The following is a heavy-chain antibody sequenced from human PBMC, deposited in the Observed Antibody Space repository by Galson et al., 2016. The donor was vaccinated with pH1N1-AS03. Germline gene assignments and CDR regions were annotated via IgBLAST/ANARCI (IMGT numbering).Heavy chain of an antibody. D-gene: IGHD2-2*01. CDR2: IYFSGTT. Sequence: ETLSLTCTVSGASISTSNYFWGWIRQPPGKGLEWIGSIYFSGTTYYNPSLKSRVTISVDTSKNQFSLKLSSVTAADTAVYYCARHDKLCSTACHTFDFWGQGTTVTVSS. CDR1: GASISTSNYF. J-gene: IGHJ3*01. CDR3: ARHDKLCSTACHTFDF. V-gene: IGHV4-39*01.